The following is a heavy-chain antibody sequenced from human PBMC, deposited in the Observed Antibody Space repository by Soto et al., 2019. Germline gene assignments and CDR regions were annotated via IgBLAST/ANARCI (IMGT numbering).Heavy chain of an antibody. CDR2: ISYDGSKK. CDR3: ARDGNEYSSSWYWYFDL. J-gene: IGHJ2*01. V-gene: IGHV3-30*04. D-gene: IGHD6-13*01. Sequence: GGSLRLSCAASGFTFSSYAMHWVRQAPGKGLEWVAVISYDGSKKYYADSVKGRFTISRDNSKNTLYLQMNSLRAEDTAVYYCARDGNEYSSSWYWYFDLWGRGTLVTVSS. CDR1: GFTFSSYA.